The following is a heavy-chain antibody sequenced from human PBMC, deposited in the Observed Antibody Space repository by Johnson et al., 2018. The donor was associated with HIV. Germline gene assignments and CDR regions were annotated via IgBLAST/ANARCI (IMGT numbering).Heavy chain of an antibody. CDR1: GFTFSNAW. J-gene: IGHJ3*02. D-gene: IGHD4-23*01. CDR2: IKSKTDGGTT. Sequence: VQLVESGGGLVQPGGSLILSCAASGFTFSNAWMSWVRQAPGKGLEWVGRIKSKTDGGTTDYAAPVKGRFTISRDDSKNTLYLQMNSLKTEDTAVYYCTTKTTVVTLGFDIWGQGTMVTVSS. CDR3: TTKTTVVTLGFDI. V-gene: IGHV3-15*01.